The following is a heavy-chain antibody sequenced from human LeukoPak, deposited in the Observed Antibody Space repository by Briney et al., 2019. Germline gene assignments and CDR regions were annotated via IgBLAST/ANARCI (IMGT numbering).Heavy chain of an antibody. Sequence: PSETLSLTCAVYGGSFSGYYWSWIRQPPGKGLEWIGEINHSGSTNYNPSLKSRVTISVDTSKNQFSLKLSSVTAADTAVYYCARGPIAARPGYCWFDPWGQGTLVTVSS. D-gene: IGHD6-6*01. V-gene: IGHV4-34*01. CDR3: ARGPIAARPGYCWFDP. CDR2: INHSGST. CDR1: GGSFSGYY. J-gene: IGHJ5*02.